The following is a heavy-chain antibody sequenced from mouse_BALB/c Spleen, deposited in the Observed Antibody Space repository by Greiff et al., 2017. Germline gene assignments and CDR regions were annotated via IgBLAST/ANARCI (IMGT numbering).Heavy chain of an antibody. V-gene: IGHV1-80*01. CDR3: ARPYYYGSSPWFAY. D-gene: IGHD1-1*01. CDR1: GYAFSSYW. J-gene: IGHJ3*01. CDR2: IYPGDGDT. Sequence: QVQLQQSGPELVRPGSSVKISCKASGYAFSSYWMNWVKQRPGQGLEWIGQIYPGDGDTNYNGKFKGKATLTADKSSSTAYMQLSSLTSEDSAVYFCARPYYYGSSPWFAYWGQGTLVTVSA.